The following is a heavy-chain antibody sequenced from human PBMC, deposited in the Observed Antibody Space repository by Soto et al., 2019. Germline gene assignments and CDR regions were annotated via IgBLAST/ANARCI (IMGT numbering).Heavy chain of an antibody. CDR3: ARDPRTVLITIFGVVIGPHQFDP. J-gene: IGHJ5*02. CDR1: GYTFTSYD. Sequence: ASVKVSCKASGYTFTSYDINWVRQATGQGLEWMGWMNPNSGNTGYAQKFQGRVTMTRNTSISTAYMELSSLRSEDTAVYYCARDPRTVLITIFGVVIGPHQFDPWGQGTLVTVSS. CDR2: MNPNSGNT. D-gene: IGHD3-3*01. V-gene: IGHV1-8*01.